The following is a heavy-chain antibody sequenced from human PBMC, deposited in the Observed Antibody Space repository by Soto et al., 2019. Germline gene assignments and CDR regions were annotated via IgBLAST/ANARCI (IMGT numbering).Heavy chain of an antibody. CDR2: IRSKAYGGTT. V-gene: IGHV3-49*03. Sequence: PGGSLRLSCTASGFTFGDYAMSWFRQAPGKGLEWVGFIRSKAYGGTTEYAASVKGRFTISRDDSKSIAYLQMNSLKTEDTAVYYCTRVPYPTVTTLKRKKINTYYFDYWGQGTLVTVSS. J-gene: IGHJ4*02. CDR1: GFTFGDYA. CDR3: TRVPYPTVTTLKRKKINTYYFDY. D-gene: IGHD4-17*01.